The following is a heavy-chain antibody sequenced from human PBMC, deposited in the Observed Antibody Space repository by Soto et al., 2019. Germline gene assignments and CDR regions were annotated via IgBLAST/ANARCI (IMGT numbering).Heavy chain of an antibody. D-gene: IGHD5-12*01. J-gene: IGHJ4*02. V-gene: IGHV1-2*04. CDR1: VYTXTAHK. CDR2: INHNSCGT. CDR3: ARDGYSGYDLYY. Sequence: SXRVSFTASVYTXTAHKMQLVRQAPGQGLEWIGWINHNSCGTNYAQKFQGWVTMTRDTYISTAYMELSRLRSDDTAVYYCARDGYSGYDLYYWGQGTLGTVSS.